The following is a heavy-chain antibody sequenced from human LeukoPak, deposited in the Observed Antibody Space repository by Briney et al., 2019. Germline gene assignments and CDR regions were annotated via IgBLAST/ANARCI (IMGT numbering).Heavy chain of an antibody. V-gene: IGHV3-23*01. CDR1: RFTFSLYT. Sequence: GGSLRLSCAASRFTFSLYTMSWVRQAPGKGLEWVSGISVSGGSTYYADSVKGRFTISRDNSKNTLDLQMNSLRVEDTAVYYCAKGGSSWYGDYSDYWGQGTQVIVSS. D-gene: IGHD6-13*01. J-gene: IGHJ4*02. CDR2: ISVSGGST. CDR3: AKGGSSWYGDYSDY.